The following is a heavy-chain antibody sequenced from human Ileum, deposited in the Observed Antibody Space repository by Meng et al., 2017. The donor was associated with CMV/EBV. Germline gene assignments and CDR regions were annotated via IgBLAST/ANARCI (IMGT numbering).Heavy chain of an antibody. CDR2: TYYRSKWYN. Sequence: QVTRQQSGPGLVKTSQALSLTCASYGDSVAGNNGGWAWIRQSPSRGLEWLGRTYYRSKWYNDYAVSVKRRITINPDTSKNQFSLQLNSMTPEDTAVYYCTRAYYYDSSGYYDYWGQGTLVTVSS. J-gene: IGHJ4*02. CDR1: GDSVAGNNGG. CDR3: TRAYYYDSSGYYDY. D-gene: IGHD3-22*01. V-gene: IGHV6-1*01.